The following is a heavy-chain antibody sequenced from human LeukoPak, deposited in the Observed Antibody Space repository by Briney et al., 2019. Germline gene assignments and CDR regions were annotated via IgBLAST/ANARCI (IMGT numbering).Heavy chain of an antibody. CDR2: INHSGRT. D-gene: IGHD2-2*01. J-gene: IGHJ4*02. V-gene: IGHV4-34*01. CDR3: ARNGCSSGICKTE. Sequence: PSETLSLTCAVYGGSFSGYYWNWIRQPPGKGLEWIGEINHSGRTNYNPSLKSRVTISVDTSKNQFSLKLSSVTAADTAVYFCARNGCSSGICKTEWGQGTLVTVSS. CDR1: GGSFSGYY.